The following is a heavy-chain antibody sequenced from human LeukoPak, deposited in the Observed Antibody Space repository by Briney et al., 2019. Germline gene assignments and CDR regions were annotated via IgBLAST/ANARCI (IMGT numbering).Heavy chain of an antibody. D-gene: IGHD3-22*01. J-gene: IGHJ4*02. V-gene: IGHV3-33*01. CDR1: GFTFSSYG. Sequence: GRSLRLSCAASGFTFSSYGMHWVRQAPGKGLEWVAVIWYDGSNKYYADSVKGRFTISRDNSKNTLYLQMNTLRAEDTAVYYCTRAGVASSGYPFDYWGQGTLVTVSS. CDR3: TRAGVASSGYPFDY. CDR2: IWYDGSNK.